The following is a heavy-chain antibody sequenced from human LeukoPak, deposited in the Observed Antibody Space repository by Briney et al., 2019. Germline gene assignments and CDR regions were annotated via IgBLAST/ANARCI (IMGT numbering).Heavy chain of an antibody. CDR1: GGSMSSYS. CDR3: ARASSGSYYYFDY. CDR2: IYTSGST. V-gene: IGHV4-4*07. J-gene: IGHJ4*02. Sequence: SETLSLTRTLSGGSMSSYSWNWIPQPAGKGLEWIGRIYTSGSTNYNPSLKSRVTMSVDTSKNQFSLKLSSVTAADTAIYYCARASSGSYYYFDYWGQGTLVTVSS. D-gene: IGHD3-22*01.